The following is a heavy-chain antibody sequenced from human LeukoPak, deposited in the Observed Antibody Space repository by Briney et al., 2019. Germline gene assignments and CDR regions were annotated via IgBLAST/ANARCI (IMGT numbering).Heavy chain of an antibody. CDR3: ARMLWRQPYYFDY. V-gene: IGHV4-59*01. D-gene: IGHD2-2*01. CDR1: GDSFSNYY. CDR2: IYYSGST. J-gene: IGHJ4*02. Sequence: SETLSLTCTVSGDSFSNYYWTWIRQPPGKGLEWIGHIYYSGSTNYNPSLTSRVTISVDTSKNQFSLKLRSVTAADTAVYYCARMLWRQPYYFDYWGQGDLVTVSS.